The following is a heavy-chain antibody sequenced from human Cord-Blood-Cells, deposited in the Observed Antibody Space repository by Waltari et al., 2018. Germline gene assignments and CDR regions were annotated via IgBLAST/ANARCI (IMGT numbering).Heavy chain of an antibody. J-gene: IGHJ4*02. CDR2: INNSGST. CDR3: ARGLKGGSYYFDY. V-gene: IGHV4-34*01. CDR1: GGSFSGYY. Sequence: QVQLQQWGAGLLKPSETLSLPCAVYGGSFSGYYWSWIRQPPGKGLEWIGEINNSGSTNYNPSLKSRVAISVDTYKNQFALKLSSVTAADTAVYYCARGLKGGSYYFDYWGQGTLVTVSS. D-gene: IGHD1-26*01.